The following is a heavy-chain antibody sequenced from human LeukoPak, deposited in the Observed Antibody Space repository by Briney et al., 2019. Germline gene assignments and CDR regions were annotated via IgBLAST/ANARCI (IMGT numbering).Heavy chain of an antibody. CDR3: ARENPITLIRGVLNWLDP. CDR2: ISAYNGNT. V-gene: IGHV1-18*01. CDR1: GYTFSSYG. Sequence: ASVKVSCKASGYTFSSYGVSWVRQAPGQGLEWMGWISAYNGNTNSAQKFQGRVTMTTDTSTNTAYMELRSLRFDDTAIYYCARENPITLIRGVLNWLDPWAREPWSSSPQ. J-gene: IGHJ5*02. D-gene: IGHD3-10*01.